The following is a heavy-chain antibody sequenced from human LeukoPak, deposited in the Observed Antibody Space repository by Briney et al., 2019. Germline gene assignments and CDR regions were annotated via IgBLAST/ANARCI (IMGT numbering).Heavy chain of an antibody. CDR1: GFTFSSYW. CDR2: IKQDGSEK. J-gene: IGHJ4*02. D-gene: IGHD3-3*01. CDR3: ARGRITIFGVVFYYFDY. Sequence: GGSLRLSCAASGFTFSSYWMSWVRQAPGKGLEWVANIKQDGSEKYYVDSVKGRFTISRDNAKNSLYLQMNSLRAEDTAVYYCARGRITIFGVVFYYFDYWGQGTLVTVS. V-gene: IGHV3-7*01.